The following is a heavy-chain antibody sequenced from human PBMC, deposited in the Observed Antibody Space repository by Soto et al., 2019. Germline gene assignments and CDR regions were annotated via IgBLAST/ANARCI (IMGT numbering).Heavy chain of an antibody. J-gene: IGHJ4*02. V-gene: IGHV4-59*01. CDR3: SRAFELRTPWSSDY. CDR1: GGSISSYY. D-gene: IGHD1-7*01. Sequence: SETLSLTCTVSGGSISSYYWSWIRQPPGKGLEWIGYIYYSGSTNYNPSLKRRVTISVDTSKNQFSLKLSSVTAADTAVYFFSRAFELRTPWSSDYSGPGTLLTLFS. CDR2: IYYSGST.